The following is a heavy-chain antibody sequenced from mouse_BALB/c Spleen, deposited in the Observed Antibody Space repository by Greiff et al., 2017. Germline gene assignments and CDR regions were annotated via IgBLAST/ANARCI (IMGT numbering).Heavy chain of an antibody. V-gene: IGHV1-5*01. CDR2: IYPGNSDT. J-gene: IGHJ4*01. Sequence: EVQLLQSGTVLARPGASVKLSCTASGYTFTSYWMHWVKQRPGQGLEWIGAIYPGNSDTSYNQKFKGKTKLTAVTSTSTAYMELSSLTNEDSAVYYSARGVGLDYWGQGTSVTVSS. CDR3: ARGVGLDY. CDR1: GYTFTSYW. D-gene: IGHD3-1*01.